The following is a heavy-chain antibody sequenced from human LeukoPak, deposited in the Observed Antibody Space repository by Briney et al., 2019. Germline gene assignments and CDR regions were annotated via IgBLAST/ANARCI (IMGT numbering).Heavy chain of an antibody. D-gene: IGHD3-9*01. Sequence: ASVEVSCKASGYTFISYYMHWVRQAPGQGLEWMGWINPNSGGTNYAQKFQGRVTMTRDTSISTAYMELSRLRSDDTAVYYCARVGTYYDILTGYYNPRSTLFDYWGQGTLVTVSS. J-gene: IGHJ4*02. CDR3: ARVGTYYDILTGYYNPRSTLFDY. CDR2: INPNSGGT. CDR1: GYTFISYY. V-gene: IGHV1-2*02.